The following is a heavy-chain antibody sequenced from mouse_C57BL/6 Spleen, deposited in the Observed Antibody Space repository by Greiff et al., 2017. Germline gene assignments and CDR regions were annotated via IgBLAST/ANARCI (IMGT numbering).Heavy chain of an antibody. V-gene: IGHV1-55*01. CDR3: AREGDYYGSSYGY. CDR2: IYPGSGST. Sequence: QVQLQQPGAELVKPGASVKMSCKASGYTFTSYWITWVKQRPGQGLEWIGDIYPGSGSTNYNEKFKSKATLTVDTSSSTAYMQLSSLTSEDSAVYDCAREGDYYGSSYGYWGQGTTLTVSS. J-gene: IGHJ2*01. D-gene: IGHD1-1*01. CDR1: GYTFTSYW.